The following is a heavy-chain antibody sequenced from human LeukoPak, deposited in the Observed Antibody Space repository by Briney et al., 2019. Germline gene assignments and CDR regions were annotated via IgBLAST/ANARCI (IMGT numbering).Heavy chain of an antibody. CDR2: ISNSGST. Sequence: SETLSLTCTVSGGSISSYYWSWIRQPPGEGLEWIGYISNSGSTNCNPSLKSRVTISVDTSKNQLSLKLSYVTAADTAVYHCVRLQPNTGEWAFDIWGQGTMVSVSS. J-gene: IGHJ3*02. D-gene: IGHD1-1*01. V-gene: IGHV4-59*01. CDR3: VRLQPNTGEWAFDI. CDR1: GGSISSYY.